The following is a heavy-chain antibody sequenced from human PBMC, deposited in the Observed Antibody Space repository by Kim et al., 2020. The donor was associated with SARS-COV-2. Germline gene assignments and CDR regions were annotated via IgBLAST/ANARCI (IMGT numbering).Heavy chain of an antibody. Sequence: SETLSLTCTVSGGSISSGDYYWSWIRQPPGKGLEWIGYIYYSGSTYYNPSLKSRVTISVDTSKNQFSLKLSSVTAADTAVYYCARDGGVGYSYGYWYFDLWGRGTLVTVSS. CDR1: GGSISSGDYY. CDR2: IYYSGST. CDR3: ARDGGVGYSYGYWYFDL. D-gene: IGHD5-18*01. J-gene: IGHJ2*01. V-gene: IGHV4-30-4*01.